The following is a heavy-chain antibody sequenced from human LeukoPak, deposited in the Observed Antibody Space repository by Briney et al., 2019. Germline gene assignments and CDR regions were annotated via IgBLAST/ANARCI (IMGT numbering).Heavy chain of an antibody. V-gene: IGHV1-46*01. J-gene: IGHJ4*02. CDR3: ATIAVAGTWDFDY. Sequence: ASVKVSCKASGYTFTSYYMHWVRQAPGQGLEWMGIINPSGGSTSYAQKFQGRVTMTRDTSTSTVYMELSSLRSENTAVYYCATIAVAGTWDFDYWGQGTLVTVSS. D-gene: IGHD6-19*01. CDR1: GYTFTSYY. CDR2: INPSGGST.